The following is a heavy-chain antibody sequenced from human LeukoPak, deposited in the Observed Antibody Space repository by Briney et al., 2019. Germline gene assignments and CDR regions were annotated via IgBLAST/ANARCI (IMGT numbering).Heavy chain of an antibody. CDR1: GFTFSSYA. V-gene: IGHV3-23*01. D-gene: IGHD6-6*01. CDR2: ISGSGGST. CDR3: AKDGIAARPLYYYYYMDV. J-gene: IGHJ6*03. Sequence: PGGSLRLSCAVSGFTFSSYAMSWVRQAPGKGLEWVSGISGSGGSTYYADSVKGRFTIYRDNSKNTLYLQMNSLRAEDTAVYYCAKDGIAARPLYYYYYMDVWGKGTTVTVSS.